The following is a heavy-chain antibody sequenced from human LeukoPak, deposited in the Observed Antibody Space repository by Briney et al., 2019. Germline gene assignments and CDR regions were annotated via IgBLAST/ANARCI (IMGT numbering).Heavy chain of an antibody. Sequence: GGSLRLSCAASGFTFSSYWMSWVRQAPGKGLMWVSQINSDGSATSCADPVKGRCTISRDNAKNMLYLEMNSLRVEDAAVYFCTRDHGLDVWGQGTTVTVSS. CDR2: INSDGSAT. CDR1: GFTFSSYW. J-gene: IGHJ6*02. CDR3: TRDHGLDV. V-gene: IGHV3-74*01.